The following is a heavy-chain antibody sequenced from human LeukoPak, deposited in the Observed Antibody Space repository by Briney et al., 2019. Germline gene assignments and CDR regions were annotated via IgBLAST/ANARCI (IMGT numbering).Heavy chain of an antibody. D-gene: IGHD4-17*01. Sequence: SETLSLTCTVSGGSISSSSYYWGWIRQPPGKGLEWIGSMYSSGSTYYNPSLKSRVTISVDTSKNQFSLKLSSVTAADTAVYYCTRAYGDYMRAFDIWGQGTMVTVSS. CDR3: TRAYGDYMRAFDI. CDR1: GGSISSSSYY. V-gene: IGHV4-39*01. CDR2: MYSSGST. J-gene: IGHJ3*02.